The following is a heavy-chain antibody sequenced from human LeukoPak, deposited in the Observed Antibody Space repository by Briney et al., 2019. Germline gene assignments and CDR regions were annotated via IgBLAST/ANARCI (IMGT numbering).Heavy chain of an antibody. Sequence: PGGSLRLSCAASGFTVSNNYMRWVRQAPGKGLEWVSLIYSGGSTYYADSVKGRFTISRDNSKNTLYLQMNSLRVEDTALYYCARAQTYGDSRLLLDYWGQGTLVTVSS. CDR2: IYSGGST. J-gene: IGHJ4*02. CDR3: ARAQTYGDSRLLLDY. V-gene: IGHV3-66*01. CDR1: GFTVSNNY. D-gene: IGHD4-17*01.